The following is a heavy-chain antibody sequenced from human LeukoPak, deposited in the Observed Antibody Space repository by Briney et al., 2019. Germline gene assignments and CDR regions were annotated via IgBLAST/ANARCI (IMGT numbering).Heavy chain of an antibody. Sequence: PGGSLRLSCAASGFTSITYTMNWVRQAPGKGLEWVSSISGTSSYIYYADSVKGRFTISRDNAKNSLYLQMNRLRADDTAVYYCARLYCSSTSCPYFDYWGQGTLVTVSS. D-gene: IGHD2-2*01. CDR1: GFTSITYT. J-gene: IGHJ4*02. CDR2: ISGTSSYI. CDR3: ARLYCSSTSCPYFDY. V-gene: IGHV3-21*01.